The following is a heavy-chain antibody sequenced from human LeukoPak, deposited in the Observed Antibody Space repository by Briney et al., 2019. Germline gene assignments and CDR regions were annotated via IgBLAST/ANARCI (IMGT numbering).Heavy chain of an antibody. V-gene: IGHV1-2*02. CDR2: INPNSGGT. CDR3: ARGRGVHDSHTYDYFDY. CDR1: GYTFTGYY. D-gene: IGHD3-22*01. Sequence: ASVKVSCKASGYTFTGYYMHWVRQAPGQGLEWMGWINPNSGGTNYAQKFQGRLTLTRDTSTSTVYMELSNLRSEDTAVYYCARGRGVHDSHTYDYFDYWGQGSLVTVSS. J-gene: IGHJ4*02.